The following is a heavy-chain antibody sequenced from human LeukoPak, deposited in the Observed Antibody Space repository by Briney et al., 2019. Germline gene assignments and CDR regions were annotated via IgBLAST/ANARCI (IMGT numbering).Heavy chain of an antibody. CDR2: INVGNGNT. D-gene: IGHD6-19*01. Sequence: ASLKVSCKASGYTFTSYAIHWVRQAPGQRLEWMGWINVGNGNTKYSQGFQGRVTITRDTSASTAHMELSSLRSEDMAVYYCARSLYSSGRVIDYWGQGTLVTVSS. V-gene: IGHV1-3*03. J-gene: IGHJ4*02. CDR3: ARSLYSSGRVIDY. CDR1: GYTFTSYA.